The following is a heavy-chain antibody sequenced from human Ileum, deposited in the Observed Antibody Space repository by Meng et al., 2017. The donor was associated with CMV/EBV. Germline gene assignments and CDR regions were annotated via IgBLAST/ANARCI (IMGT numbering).Heavy chain of an antibody. CDR3: ARVGNTLSVSYFDY. Sequence: VQLVPLWADVKKPGSSVRVACKASGGTFTNYAIHWVRQAPGQGLEWMGGITPIFGTTNYAQKFHGRVTITADESTSTAYMELISLTFEDTAKYYCARVGNTLSVSYFDYWGQGTLVTVSS. D-gene: IGHD3-10*01. V-gene: IGHV1-69*12. CDR1: GGTFTNYA. J-gene: IGHJ4*02. CDR2: ITPIFGTT.